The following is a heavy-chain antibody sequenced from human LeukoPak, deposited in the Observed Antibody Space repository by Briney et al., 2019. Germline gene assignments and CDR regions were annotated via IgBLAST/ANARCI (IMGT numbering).Heavy chain of an antibody. Sequence: GGSLRLSCAASGFTFGSYSMNWVRQAPGKGLEWVSSISSSSSYIYYADSVKGRFTISRDNAKNSLYLQMNSLRAEDTAVYYCVRAQGLGESENHWGQGTLVTVSS. J-gene: IGHJ4*02. D-gene: IGHD3-16*01. CDR3: VRAQGLGESENH. CDR2: ISSSSSYI. V-gene: IGHV3-21*01. CDR1: GFTFGSYS.